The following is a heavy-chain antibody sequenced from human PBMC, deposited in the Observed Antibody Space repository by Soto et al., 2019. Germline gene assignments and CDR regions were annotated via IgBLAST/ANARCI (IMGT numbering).Heavy chain of an antibody. D-gene: IGHD3-3*01. CDR3: ARELEWTFSLTPKPRSIDP. CDR1: GFTFSSYA. V-gene: IGHV3-30-3*01. Sequence: QVQLVESGGGVVQPGRSLRLSCAASGFTFSSYAMHWVRQAPGKGLEWVAVISYDGSNKYYADSVKGRFTISRDNSKNTLYLQMNILRAEDTAVYYCARELEWTFSLTPKPRSIDPWGQGTLVTVSS. J-gene: IGHJ5*02. CDR2: ISYDGSNK.